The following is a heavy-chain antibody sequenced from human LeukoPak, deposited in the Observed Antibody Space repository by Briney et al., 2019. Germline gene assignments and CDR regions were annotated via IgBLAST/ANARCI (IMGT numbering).Heavy chain of an antibody. Sequence: SETLSLTCTVSGGSISSYYWSWIRQPPGKGLEWIGYIYYSGSTNYNPSLKSRVTISVDTSKNQFSLKLSSVTAADTAVYYCARGGGYYDTDYQHWGQGTLVTVSS. J-gene: IGHJ1*01. CDR1: GGSISSYY. V-gene: IGHV4-59*12. CDR2: IYYSGST. D-gene: IGHD3-9*01. CDR3: ARGGGYYDTDYQH.